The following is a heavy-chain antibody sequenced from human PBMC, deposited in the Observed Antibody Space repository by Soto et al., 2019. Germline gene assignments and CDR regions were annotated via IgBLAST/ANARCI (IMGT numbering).Heavy chain of an antibody. J-gene: IGHJ5*02. CDR1: GFTFRTNG. CDR3: ASGAAATTHNWFDP. Sequence: QVQLVESGGGVVQPGRSLRLSCAASGFTFRTNGMHWVRQAPGKGLEWVALIYYDGSKKYYADSVKGRFTISRDNSKNTLYLQKNSLRVEDTAIYYCASGAAATTHNWFDPWGQGTLVTVSS. CDR2: IYYDGSKK. V-gene: IGHV3-33*01. D-gene: IGHD2-2*01.